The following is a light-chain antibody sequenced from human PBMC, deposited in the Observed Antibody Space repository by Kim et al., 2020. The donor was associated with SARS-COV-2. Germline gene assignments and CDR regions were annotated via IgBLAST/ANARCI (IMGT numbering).Light chain of an antibody. Sequence: TTTSCPGTDTAIGVNNYASCYQQHPGKAPKPLIYDVTKWPSGVSNRFSGSKSGNTASLTISGLQAEDEADYYCSSYTSSKTWVFGGGTQLTVL. CDR1: DTAIGVNNY. J-gene: IGLJ3*02. CDR2: DVT. CDR3: SSYTSSKTWV. V-gene: IGLV2-14*03.